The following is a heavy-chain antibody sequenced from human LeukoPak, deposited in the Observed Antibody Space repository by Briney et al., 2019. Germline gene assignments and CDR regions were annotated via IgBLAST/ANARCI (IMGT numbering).Heavy chain of an antibody. CDR1: GFTFDDYA. J-gene: IGHJ4*02. D-gene: IGHD3-9*01. CDR2: ISWNSGSI. CDR3: ATFDILTGYYSH. V-gene: IGHV3-9*01. Sequence: GGSLRLSCAASGFTFDDYAMHWVRRAPGKGLEWVSGISWNSGSIGYADSVKGRFTISRDNAKNSLYLQMNSLRAEDTALYYCATFDILTGYYSHWGQGTLVTVSS.